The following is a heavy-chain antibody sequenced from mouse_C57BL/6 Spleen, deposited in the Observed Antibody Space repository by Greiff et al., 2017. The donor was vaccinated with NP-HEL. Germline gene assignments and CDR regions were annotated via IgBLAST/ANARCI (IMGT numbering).Heavy chain of an antibody. V-gene: IGHV3-6*01. J-gene: IGHJ2*01. Sequence: EVQRVESGPGLVKPSQSLSLTCSVTGYSITSGYYWNWIRQFPGNKLEWMGYISYDGSNNYNPSLKNRISITRDTSKNQFFLKLNSVTTEDTATYYCARRERGDYFDYWGQGTTLTVSS. CDR1: GYSITSGYY. CDR2: ISYDGSN. CDR3: ARRERGDYFDY.